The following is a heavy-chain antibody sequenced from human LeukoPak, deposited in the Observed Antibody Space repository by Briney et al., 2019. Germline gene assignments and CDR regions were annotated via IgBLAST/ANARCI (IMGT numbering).Heavy chain of an antibody. CDR3: ARGGYDYVWGSSPFDY. Sequence: SETLSLTCTVSGGSISSYYWSWIRQPPGKGLEWIGYIYYSGSTNYNPSLKSRVTISVDTSKNQFSLKLSSVTAADTAVYYCARGGYDYVWGSSPFDYWGQGTLVTVSS. V-gene: IGHV4-59*01. CDR2: IYYSGST. J-gene: IGHJ4*02. CDR1: GGSISSYY. D-gene: IGHD3-16*01.